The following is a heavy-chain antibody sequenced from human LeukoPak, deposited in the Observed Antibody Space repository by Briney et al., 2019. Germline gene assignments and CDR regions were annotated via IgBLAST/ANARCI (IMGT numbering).Heavy chain of an antibody. CDR1: GFTFSTYG. D-gene: IGHD2-15*01. CDR3: AKDEGNCSVGICYRQDS. CDR2: ISNDGSNK. V-gene: IGHV3-30*18. J-gene: IGHJ4*02. Sequence: PGGSLRLSCAASGFTFSTYGMHWVRQAPGKGPEWVGVISNDGSNKYHAESVKGRFTISRDNSKNTLYLQMNSLRAGDRAVYNCAKDEGNCSVGICYRQDSGGQGTLVTVSS.